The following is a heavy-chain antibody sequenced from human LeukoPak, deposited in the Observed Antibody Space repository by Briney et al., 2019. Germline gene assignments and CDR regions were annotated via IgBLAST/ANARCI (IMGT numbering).Heavy chain of an antibody. CDR1: GYTFTSYG. CDR3: ARETVGPPSPVGGRWFDP. Sequence: ASVKVSCKASGYTFTSYGISWVRQAPGQGLEWMGWISPFNGNTNYAQKLQGRVTMTTDTSTRTAYMELRSLRCDDTAVYYWARETVGPPSPVGGRWFDPWGQGTLVTVSS. CDR2: ISPFNGNT. D-gene: IGHD3-16*01. J-gene: IGHJ5*02. V-gene: IGHV1-18*04.